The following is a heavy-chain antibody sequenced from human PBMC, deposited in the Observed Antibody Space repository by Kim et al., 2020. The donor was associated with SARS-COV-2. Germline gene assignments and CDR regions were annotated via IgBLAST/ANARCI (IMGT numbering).Heavy chain of an antibody. CDR3: ARTPPRGNYGDY. J-gene: IGHJ4*02. D-gene: IGHD1-7*01. V-gene: IGHV5-10-1*01. Sequence: YSPSFQGHVTISADKSISTAYLQWSSLKASDTAIYYCARTPPRGNYGDYWGQGTLVTVSS.